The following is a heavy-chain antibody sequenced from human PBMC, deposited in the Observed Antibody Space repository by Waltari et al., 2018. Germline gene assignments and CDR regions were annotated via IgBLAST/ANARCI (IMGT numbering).Heavy chain of an antibody. D-gene: IGHD3-22*01. Sequence: EVQLLESGGGLVQPGGSLRLSCAASGFTFSSYAMRWVRQAPGKGLEWVSAISGSGGSTYYADSVKGRFTISRDNSKNTLYLQMNSLRAEDTAVYYCAKAPNYYDSSGYYYDYWGQGTLVTVSS. CDR1: GFTFSSYA. J-gene: IGHJ4*02. V-gene: IGHV3-23*01. CDR3: AKAPNYYDSSGYYYDY. CDR2: ISGSGGST.